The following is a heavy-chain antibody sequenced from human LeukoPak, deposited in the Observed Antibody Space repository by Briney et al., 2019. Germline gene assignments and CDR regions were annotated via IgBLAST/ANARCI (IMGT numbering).Heavy chain of an antibody. V-gene: IGHV1-69*06. CDR2: IIPILGTA. D-gene: IGHD6-13*01. Sequence: SVKVSCKASGGTFSSYAISWVRQAPGQGLEWMGGIIPILGTANYAQKFQGRVTITADKSTSTAYMELSSLRSEDTAVYYCARTSIAAAGAEYWFDPWGQGTLVTVSS. J-gene: IGHJ5*02. CDR3: ARTSIAAAGAEYWFDP. CDR1: GGTFSSYA.